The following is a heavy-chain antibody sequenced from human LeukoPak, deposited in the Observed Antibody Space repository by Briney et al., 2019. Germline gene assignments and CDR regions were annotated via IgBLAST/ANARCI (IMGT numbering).Heavy chain of an antibody. V-gene: IGHV4-39*01. CDR2: VFYTGTT. CDR3: ARQVLLSFDK. Sequence: SETLSLTCSVSGDSIRTTSYYWDWIRQAPGKGLEWIGTVFYTGTTYYSPSLKSRITISVDTSNNQFSLKLSSVTAADTAVYYCARQVLLSFDKWGQGAPVTVSS. D-gene: IGHD3-10*01. J-gene: IGHJ4*02. CDR1: GDSIRTTSYY.